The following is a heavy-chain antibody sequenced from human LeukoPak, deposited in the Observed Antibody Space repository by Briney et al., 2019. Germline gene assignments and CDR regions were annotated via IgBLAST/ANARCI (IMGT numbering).Heavy chain of an antibody. CDR3: ARGGRMWWCSHYYYYYYMDV. V-gene: IGHV4-4*07. J-gene: IGHJ6*03. CDR1: GGSISSYY. Sequence: SETLSLTCTVSGGSISSYYWSWIRQPAGKGLEWIGRIYTSGSANYNPSLKSRVTISVDKSKNQFSLKLSSVTAADTAVYYCARGGRMWWCSHYYYYYYMDVWGKGTTVTVSS. D-gene: IGHD2-21*01. CDR2: IYTSGSA.